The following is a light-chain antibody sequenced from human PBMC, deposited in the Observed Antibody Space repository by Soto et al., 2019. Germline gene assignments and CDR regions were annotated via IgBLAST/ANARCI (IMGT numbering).Light chain of an antibody. CDR2: AAS. J-gene: IGKJ3*01. CDR3: QQSYSTVFT. CDR1: QSINNY. Sequence: DIQMTQSPSSLSASVGDRVTITCRASQSINNYLNWYQQKPGKAPKLLIYAASSSQSGVPSRFSGSVSWTDFALTISSLQPEDFATYYCQQSYSTVFTCGPGPKVNIK. V-gene: IGKV1-39*01.